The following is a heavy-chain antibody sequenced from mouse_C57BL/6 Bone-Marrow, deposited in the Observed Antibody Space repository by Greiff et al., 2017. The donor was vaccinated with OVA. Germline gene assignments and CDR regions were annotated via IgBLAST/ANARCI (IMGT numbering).Heavy chain of an antibody. Sequence: QLQQPGAELVRPGTSVKLSCKASGYTFTSYWMHWVKQRPGQGLEWIGVIDPSDSYTNYNQKFKGKATLTVDTSSSTAYMQLSSLTSEDSAVYYCASPGRGFAYWGQGTLVTVSA. V-gene: IGHV1-59*01. CDR3: ASPGRGFAY. CDR1: GYTFTSYW. CDR2: IDPSDSYT. J-gene: IGHJ3*01.